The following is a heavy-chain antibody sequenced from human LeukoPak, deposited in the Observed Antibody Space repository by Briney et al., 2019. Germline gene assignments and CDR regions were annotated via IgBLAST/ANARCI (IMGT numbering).Heavy chain of an antibody. Sequence: PGGSLRLSCAVSGFTFDTYTMNWVRQAPGKGLEWVSAISGGGVSTYYADSVKGRFTVSRDNSKNTLYLQMSSLRAEDTAVYYCAKDERNWNYNLASQTYDWGQGTLVTVSS. D-gene: IGHD1-7*01. V-gene: IGHV3-23*01. CDR2: ISGGGVST. CDR3: AKDERNWNYNLASQTYD. J-gene: IGHJ4*02. CDR1: GFTFDTYT.